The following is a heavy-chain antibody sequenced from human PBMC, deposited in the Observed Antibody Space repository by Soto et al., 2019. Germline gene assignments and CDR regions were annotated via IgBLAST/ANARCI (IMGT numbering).Heavy chain of an antibody. CDR2: IYSDDNT. D-gene: IGHD4-17*01. V-gene: IGHV3-53*01. CDR1: GITATNGH. CDR3: ARDWNGDKYFDF. Sequence: DVQLVKSGGGLIQPGGSLRLSCAASGITATNGHMSWVRQAPGKGLEWVSVIYSDDNTYYADSVKGRFTISRDTSKNTVYLQMNSLRAEDTAVYYCARDWNGDKYFDFWDPGSLVTVSS. J-gene: IGHJ4*02.